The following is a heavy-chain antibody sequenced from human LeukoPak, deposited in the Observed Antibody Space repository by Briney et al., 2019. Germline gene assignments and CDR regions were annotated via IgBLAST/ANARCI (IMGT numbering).Heavy chain of an antibody. Sequence: SVKVSRKASGGTFSSYAISWVRQAPGQGLEWMGGIIPIFGTANYAQKFQGRVTITADESTSTAYMELSSLRSEDTAVYYCARDFVDGYCSGGSRHNWFDPWGQETLVTVSS. J-gene: IGHJ5*02. D-gene: IGHD2-15*01. CDR2: IIPIFGTA. CDR1: GGTFSSYA. V-gene: IGHV1-69*01. CDR3: ARDFVDGYCSGGSRHNWFDP.